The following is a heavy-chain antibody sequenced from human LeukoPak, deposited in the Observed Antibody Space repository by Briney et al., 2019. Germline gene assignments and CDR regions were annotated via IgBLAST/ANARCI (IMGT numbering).Heavy chain of an antibody. Sequence: SVKVSCKASGYTFTGYYMHWVRQAPGQGLEWMGWINPNSGGTNYTQKFQGRVTMTRDTSISTAYMELSRLRSDDTAVYYCARDAENYDILTGYSVPYYFDYWGQGTLVTVSS. D-gene: IGHD3-9*01. CDR1: GYTFTGYY. J-gene: IGHJ4*02. CDR3: ARDAENYDILTGYSVPYYFDY. V-gene: IGHV1-2*02. CDR2: INPNSGGT.